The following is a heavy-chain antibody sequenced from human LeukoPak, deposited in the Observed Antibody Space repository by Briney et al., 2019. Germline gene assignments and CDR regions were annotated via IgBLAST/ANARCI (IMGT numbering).Heavy chain of an antibody. CDR3: AKGRPPYYYDSSGYYR. V-gene: IGHV3-23*01. Sequence: PGGSLRLSCAASGFTFSSYAMSWVRQAPGKGLKWVSAISGSGGSTYYADSVKGRFTISRDNSKHTLYLQMNSLRAEDTAVYYCAKGRPPYYYDSSGYYRWGQGTLVTVSS. CDR1: GFTFSSYA. D-gene: IGHD3-22*01. CDR2: ISGSGGST. J-gene: IGHJ4*02.